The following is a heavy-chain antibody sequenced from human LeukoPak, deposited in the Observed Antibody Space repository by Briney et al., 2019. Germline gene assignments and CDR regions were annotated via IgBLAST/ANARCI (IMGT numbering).Heavy chain of an antibody. Sequence: ASVKVSCKASGFTFTSSAVQWVRQARGQRLEWIGWIVVGSGNTNYAQKFQERVTITRDMSTSTAYMELSSLRSDDTAVYYCARGTGYSSSWYAQTGPPNDYWGQGTLITVSS. CDR1: GFTFTSSA. CDR2: IVVGSGNT. D-gene: IGHD6-13*01. J-gene: IGHJ4*02. V-gene: IGHV1-58*01. CDR3: ARGTGYSSSWYAQTGPPNDY.